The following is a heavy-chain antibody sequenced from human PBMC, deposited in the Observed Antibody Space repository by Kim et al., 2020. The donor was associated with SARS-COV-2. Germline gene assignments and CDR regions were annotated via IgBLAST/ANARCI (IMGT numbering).Heavy chain of an antibody. V-gene: IGHV4-39*01. CDR3: ARRGGLWFGELKGGYGMDV. J-gene: IGHJ6*02. Sequence: SETLSLTCTVSGGSITSSSYYWGWIRQPPGKGLEWIGSIYYSGNTYYKPSLRSRVTISVDTSKNQFSLKLSSVTAADTAVYYCARRGGLWFGELKGGYGMDVWGQGTTVTVSS. D-gene: IGHD3-10*01. CDR2: IYYSGNT. CDR1: GGSITSSSYY.